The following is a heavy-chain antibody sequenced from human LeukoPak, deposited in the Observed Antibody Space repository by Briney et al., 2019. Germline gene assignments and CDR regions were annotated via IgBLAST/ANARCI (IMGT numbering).Heavy chain of an antibody. V-gene: IGHV3-23*01. CDR1: GFAFNSYD. CDR2: ITTDT. CDR3: AKAGSGHYYDY. Sequence: PGGSLRLSCAASGFAFNSYDMTWVRRAPGKGLEWVSLITTDTYYADSVRGRFTISRDNSKSTLYLQMNSLRADDTAVYYCAKAGSGHYYDYWGQGTLVTVSS. D-gene: IGHD3-22*01. J-gene: IGHJ4*02.